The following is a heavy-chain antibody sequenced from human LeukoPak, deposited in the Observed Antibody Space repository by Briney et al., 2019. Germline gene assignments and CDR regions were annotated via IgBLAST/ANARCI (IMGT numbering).Heavy chain of an antibody. D-gene: IGHD3-10*01. CDR3: ARDQARGHAFDI. V-gene: IGHV4-39*07. CDR2: IYYSGST. Sequence: PSETLSLTCTVSGGSISSSSYYWGWIRQPPAKGLEWIGSIYYSGSTYYNPSLKSRVTISVDTSKNQFSLKLSSVTAADTAVYYCARDQARGHAFDIWGQGTMVTVSS. J-gene: IGHJ3*02. CDR1: GGSISSSSYY.